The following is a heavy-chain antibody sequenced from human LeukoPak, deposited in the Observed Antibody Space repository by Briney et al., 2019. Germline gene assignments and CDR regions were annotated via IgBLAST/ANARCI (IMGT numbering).Heavy chain of an antibody. CDR1: GYTFTGYY. D-gene: IGHD3-22*01. CDR3: ARAASEVLVVIPEY. Sequence: GASVKVSCKASGYTFTGYYMHWVRQAPGQGLEWMGWINPNSGGTNYAQKFQGWVTMTRDTSVGTAYMELSRLRSGDTAVYYCARAASEVLVVIPEYWGQGTLVTVSS. V-gene: IGHV1-2*04. CDR2: INPNSGGT. J-gene: IGHJ4*01.